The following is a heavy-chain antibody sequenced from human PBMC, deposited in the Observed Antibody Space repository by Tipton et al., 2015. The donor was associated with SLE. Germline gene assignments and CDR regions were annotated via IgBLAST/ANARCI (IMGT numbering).Heavy chain of an antibody. J-gene: IGHJ4*02. CDR1: RFTFSSYW. CDR2: IKQDGSEK. V-gene: IGHV3-7*01. CDR3: ARTDSGSDCFDY. Sequence: SLRLSCAASRFTFSSYWMSWVRQAPGKGLAWVANIKQDGSEKYYVDSVKGRFTISRGNAKNSLYLQMNSLRAEDTAVYYCARTDSGSDCFDYWGQGTLVTVSS. D-gene: IGHD1-26*01.